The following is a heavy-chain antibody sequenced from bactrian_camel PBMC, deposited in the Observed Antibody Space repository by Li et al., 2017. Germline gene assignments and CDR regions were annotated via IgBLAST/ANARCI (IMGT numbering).Heavy chain of an antibody. CDR1: GYIWSNYC. CDR3: AAGSSGGYCGGKDFRY. Sequence: HVQLVESGGGSVQAGGSLRLSCKSSGYIWSNYCMGWFRQAPGKEREGVASIFTGDDTTVYPDSVKGRFTISRDNSINTLYLQMNSLKPEDTAMYYCAAGSSGGYCGGKDFRYWGKGTQVTVS. CDR2: IFTGDDTT. D-gene: IGHD6*01. V-gene: IGHV3S54*01. J-gene: IGHJ4*01.